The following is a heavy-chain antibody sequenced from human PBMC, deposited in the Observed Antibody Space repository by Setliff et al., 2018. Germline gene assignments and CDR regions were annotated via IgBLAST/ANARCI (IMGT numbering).Heavy chain of an antibody. V-gene: IGHV1-69*06. CDR2: INPIFGTA. CDR1: GGTFSSYA. Sequence: GASVKVSCKASGGTFSSYAISWVRQAPGQRPEWMGWINPIFGTANYAQKFQGRVTITADKSTSTAYMELSSLRSEDTAVYYCARDPWQWLTTFTSAEYFQHWGQGTLVTVSS. D-gene: IGHD6-19*01. J-gene: IGHJ1*01. CDR3: ARDPWQWLTTFTSAEYFQH.